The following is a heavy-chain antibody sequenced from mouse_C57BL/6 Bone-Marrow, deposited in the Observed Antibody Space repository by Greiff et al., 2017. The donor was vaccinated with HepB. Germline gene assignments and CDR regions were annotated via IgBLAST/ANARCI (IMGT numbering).Heavy chain of an antibody. Sequence: VKLQESGAELVRPGASVTLSCKASGYTFTDYEMHWVKQTPVHGLEWIGAIDPETGGTAYNQKFKGKAILTADKSSSTAYMELRSLTSEDSAVYYFTRVGYYDPWFAYWGQGTLVTVSA. V-gene: IGHV1-15*01. CDR3: TRVGYYDPWFAY. CDR2: IDPETGGT. D-gene: IGHD2-4*01. J-gene: IGHJ3*01. CDR1: GYTFTDYE.